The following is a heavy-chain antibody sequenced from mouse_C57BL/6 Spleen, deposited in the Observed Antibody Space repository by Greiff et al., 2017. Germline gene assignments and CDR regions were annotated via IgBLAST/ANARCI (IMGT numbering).Heavy chain of an antibody. CDR1: GYTFTSYW. Sequence: VQLQQSGTELVKPGASVKLSCKASGYTFTSYWMHWVKQRPGQGLEWIGNINPSNGGTNYNEKFKSKATLTVDKSSSTAYRPLISLTSEVSAVYYCARSLTTGVAPDWYFDVWGTGTTVTVSS. D-gene: IGHD1-1*01. CDR2: INPSNGGT. CDR3: ARSLTTGVAPDWYFDV. V-gene: IGHV1-53*01. J-gene: IGHJ1*03.